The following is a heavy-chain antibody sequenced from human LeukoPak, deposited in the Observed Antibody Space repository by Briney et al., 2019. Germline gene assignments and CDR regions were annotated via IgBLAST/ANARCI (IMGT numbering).Heavy chain of an antibody. CDR3: AKGPRGKLDYYYMDV. Sequence: GGSLRLSCAASGFTVSSNYMSWVRQAPGKGLEWVSVIYSGGSTCYADSVMGRFTISRDNTKNTLYLQMNSLRAEDTAVYYCAKGPRGKLDYYYMDVWGKGTTVTVSS. D-gene: IGHD6-13*01. CDR1: GFTVSSNY. V-gene: IGHV3-66*01. CDR2: IYSGGST. J-gene: IGHJ6*03.